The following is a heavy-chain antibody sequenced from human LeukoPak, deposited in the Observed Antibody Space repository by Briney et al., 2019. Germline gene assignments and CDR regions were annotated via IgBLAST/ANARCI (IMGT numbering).Heavy chain of an antibody. CDR1: GDSFSSKSAS. Sequence: SQTLSLTCAISGDSFSSKSASWNWIRQSPSRGLEWLGRTYSRSKWFNDYAIAVKSRITVNPDTSKNQFSLHLTSVTPDDTAIYYCARGTGSLDYWGQGTLVTVSS. CDR3: ARGTGSLDY. CDR2: TYSRSKWFN. J-gene: IGHJ4*02. V-gene: IGHV6-1*01. D-gene: IGHD1-26*01.